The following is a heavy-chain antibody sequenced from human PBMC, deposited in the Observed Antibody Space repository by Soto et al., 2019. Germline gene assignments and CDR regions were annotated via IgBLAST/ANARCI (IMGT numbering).Heavy chain of an antibody. D-gene: IGHD4-17*01. CDR3: AKTTQYAFDI. CDR1: GYSFTSYW. CDR2: IDPSDSYT. Sequence: GESLKISCKGSGYSFTSYWISWVRQMPGKGLEWMGRIDPSDSYTNYSPSFQGHVTISADKSISTAYLQWSSLKASDTAMYYCAKTTQYAFDIWGPGTMVTVSS. V-gene: IGHV5-10-1*01. J-gene: IGHJ3*02.